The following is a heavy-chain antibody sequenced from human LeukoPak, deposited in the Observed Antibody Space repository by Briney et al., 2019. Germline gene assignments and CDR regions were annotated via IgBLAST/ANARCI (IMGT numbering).Heavy chain of an antibody. V-gene: IGHV4-4*07. J-gene: IGHJ4*02. Sequence: SETLSLTCTVSGGSISSYYWSWIRQPAGKGLEWIGRIYTSGSTNYNPSLTSRVTISVDTSKNQFSLKLSSVTAADTAVYYCARARLAAAGTEVLYFDYWGQGTLVTVSS. D-gene: IGHD6-13*01. CDR1: GGSISSYY. CDR3: ARARLAAAGTEVLYFDY. CDR2: IYTSGST.